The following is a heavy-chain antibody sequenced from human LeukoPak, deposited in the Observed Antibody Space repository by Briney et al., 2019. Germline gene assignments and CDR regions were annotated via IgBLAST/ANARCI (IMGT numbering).Heavy chain of an antibody. CDR3: SRENGAFSPFGY. Sequence: PSETLSLTCGVSGGSISNTNWWSWVRQPPGQGLEWIGEISLTGLTHYNPSLESRVTVSLDKSENQLSLNLTSVTAADTAVYYCSRENGAFSPFGYWGQGTLVTVLS. CDR1: GGSISNTNW. CDR2: ISLTGLT. J-gene: IGHJ4*02. D-gene: IGHD2-8*01. V-gene: IGHV4-4*02.